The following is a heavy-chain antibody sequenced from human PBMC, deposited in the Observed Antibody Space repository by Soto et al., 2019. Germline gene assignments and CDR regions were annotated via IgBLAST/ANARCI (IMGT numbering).Heavy chain of an antibody. CDR2: IYYSGTT. D-gene: IGHD6-13*01. CDR1: GGSISSSSYY. Sequence: SETLSLTCTVSGGSISSSSYYWGWIRQPPGKGLEWIGSIYYSGTTYYNPSLKSRITISIDTSKNQFALNLRSVTAADTAVYYCARSSNWYFDYWGQGTLVTVSS. J-gene: IGHJ4*02. CDR3: ARSSNWYFDY. V-gene: IGHV4-39*01.